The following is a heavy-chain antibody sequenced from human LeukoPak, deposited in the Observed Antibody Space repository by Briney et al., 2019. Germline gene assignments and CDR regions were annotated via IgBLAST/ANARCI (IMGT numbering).Heavy chain of an antibody. CDR1: GGSIRSGTYY. J-gene: IGHJ4*02. V-gene: IGHV4-31*03. Sequence: SETLSLTCTVSGGSIRSGTYYWRWIRQHPGKGLEWIVYISYRGSTYYNPSLRSRVSISLDTSKNQLSLRLSSVTAADTAVYYCATRFPDFGDYVPYFDYWGQGTLVTVSS. CDR3: ATRFPDFGDYVPYFDY. CDR2: ISYRGST. D-gene: IGHD4-17*01.